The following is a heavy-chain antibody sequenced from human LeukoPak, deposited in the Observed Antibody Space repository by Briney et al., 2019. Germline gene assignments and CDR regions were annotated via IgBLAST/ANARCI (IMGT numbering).Heavy chain of an antibody. Sequence: GASVKVSCKASGYTFTSYGISWVRQAPGQGLEWMGWISAYNGNTNYAQKLQGRVTMTTDTSTSTAYMELRSLRSDDTAVYYCARGAFHCSSTSCYIDYYYYMDVWGKGTTVTVSS. D-gene: IGHD2-2*02. CDR1: GYTFTSYG. J-gene: IGHJ6*03. CDR2: ISAYNGNT. V-gene: IGHV1-18*01. CDR3: ARGAFHCSSTSCYIDYYYYMDV.